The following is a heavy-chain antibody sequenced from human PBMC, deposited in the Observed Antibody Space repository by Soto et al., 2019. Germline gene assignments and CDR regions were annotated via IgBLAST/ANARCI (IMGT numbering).Heavy chain of an antibody. CDR1: GFTFRFFY. D-gene: IGHD2-21*01. CDR2: ISRDGNKK. Sequence: PGGSLRLSCATSGFTFRFFYMRWVRQTPGKGLEWVAIISRDGNKKDYRDSVKSQFTVSRDNAKITIDLQMDRLSRKVSAVYSADTDAYSRVRTTTSDSGGLHDWGQGALVTVSS. J-gene: IGHJ4*02. CDR3: DTDAYSRVRTTTSDSGGLHD. V-gene: IGHV3-30*03.